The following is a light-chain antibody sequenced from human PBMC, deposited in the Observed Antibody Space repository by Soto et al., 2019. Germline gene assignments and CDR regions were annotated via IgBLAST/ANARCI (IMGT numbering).Light chain of an antibody. CDR3: QHADSFPLIT. V-gene: IGKV1-12*01. J-gene: IGKJ5*01. CDR1: EDISTW. CDR2: AAS. Sequence: DIQMTQSPSSVSASVGDRVTITCRSSEDISTWLAWYQQKPGKAPKLLIYAASSLQSGVPSRFSGSGSATDFTLTISSLQAEDFATYYCQHADSFPLITFGQGTRLDIK.